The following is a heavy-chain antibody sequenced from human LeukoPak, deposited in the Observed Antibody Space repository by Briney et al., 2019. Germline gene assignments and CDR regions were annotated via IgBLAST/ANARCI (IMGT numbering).Heavy chain of an antibody. J-gene: IGHJ3*02. D-gene: IGHD6-13*01. CDR1: GYTLRNYG. Sequence: ASVKVSCKTSGYTLRNYGISWVRQAPGQGLECMGWISPYNGNKNYAQKFQGRVTMTTDTSTSTAYMELRSLRSDDTAVYYCARGHSWDEDGAAFDIWGQGTMVTVSS. V-gene: IGHV1-18*01. CDR3: ARGHSWDEDGAAFDI. CDR2: ISPYNGNK.